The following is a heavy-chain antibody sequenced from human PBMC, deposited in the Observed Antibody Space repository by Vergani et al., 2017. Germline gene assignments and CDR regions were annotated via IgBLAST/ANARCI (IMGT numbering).Heavy chain of an antibody. CDR3: ARQLDYYGSGKDAFDI. CDR1: GGSISSYY. CDR2: IYYSGST. V-gene: IGHV4-39*01. Sequence: QVQLQESGPGLVKPSETLSLTCTVSGGSISSYYWGWIRQPPGKGLEWIGTIYYSGSTYYNPSLKSRVTISVDTSKNQFSLKLSSVTAADTAVYYCARQLDYYGSGKDAFDIWGQGTMVTVSS. D-gene: IGHD3-10*01. J-gene: IGHJ3*02.